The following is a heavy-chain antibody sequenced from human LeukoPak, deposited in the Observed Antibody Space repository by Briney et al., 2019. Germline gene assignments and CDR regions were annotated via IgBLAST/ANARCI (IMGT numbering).Heavy chain of an antibody. CDR3: ARRNYGESRRWVDP. CDR1: GYTFTSYA. D-gene: IGHD4-17*01. CDR2: INAGNGNT. V-gene: IGHV1-3*01. J-gene: IGHJ5*02. Sequence: ASVKVSCKASGYTFTSYAMHWVRQAPGQRLEWMGWINAGNGNTKYSQKFQGRLTMTRDTSISTAYMELSALTSEDTAVYYCARRNYGESRRWVDPWGQGTLVTVSS.